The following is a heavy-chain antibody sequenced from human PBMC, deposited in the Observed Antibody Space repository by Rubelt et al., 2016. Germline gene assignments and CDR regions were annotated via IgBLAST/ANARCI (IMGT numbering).Heavy chain of an antibody. CDR2: INQGGST. D-gene: IGHD6-6*01. CDR1: GGSFSGYY. V-gene: IGHV4-34*01. Sequence: QVQLQQWGAGLSKPSETLSLTCAVYGGSFSGYYWSWIRQPPGKGLEWIGEINQGGSTNYNPSLKGRVTISVDTSKNQFSRKLGSVTAADTAVYYCARGGSSGPFVDYWGQGTLVTVSS. J-gene: IGHJ4*02. CDR3: ARGGSSGPFVDY.